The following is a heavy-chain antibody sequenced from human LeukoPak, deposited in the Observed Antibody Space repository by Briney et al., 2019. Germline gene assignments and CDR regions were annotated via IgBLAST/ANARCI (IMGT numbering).Heavy chain of an antibody. V-gene: IGHV3-30*18. Sequence: PGGSLRLSCAASGFTFSNYGMHCVRQAPGKGLEWVAVISYDGSNEYYAVSVKGRFTISRDNSKNTLYLQMNSLRAEDTAVFYCAKVSGFKITFGGVIDWGQGTPVTVSS. CDR2: ISYDGSNE. J-gene: IGHJ4*02. D-gene: IGHD3-16*02. CDR3: AKVSGFKITFGGVID. CDR1: GFTFSNYG.